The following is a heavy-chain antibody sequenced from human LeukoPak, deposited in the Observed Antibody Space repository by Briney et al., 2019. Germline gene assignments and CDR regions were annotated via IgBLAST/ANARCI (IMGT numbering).Heavy chain of an antibody. CDR3: ARDLGIAAAGTAYYYYGMDV. D-gene: IGHD6-13*01. V-gene: IGHV1-3*01. Sequence: ASVKVSCKASGYTFTSYAMHWVRQAPGQRLEWMGWINAGNGNTKYSQKFQGRVTITRDTSASTAYMELSSLRSEDTAVYYCARDLGIAAAGTAYYYYGMDVWGQGTTVTVSS. CDR2: INAGNGNT. CDR1: GYTFTSYA. J-gene: IGHJ6*02.